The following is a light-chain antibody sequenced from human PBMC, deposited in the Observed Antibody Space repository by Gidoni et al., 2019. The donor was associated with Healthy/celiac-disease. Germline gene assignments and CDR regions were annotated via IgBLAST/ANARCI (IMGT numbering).Light chain of an antibody. CDR3: CSYAGSSTVV. CDR2: EVS. J-gene: IGLJ2*01. V-gene: IGLV2-23*02. Sequence: SALTQPASVSGSPGQSITISCTGTSSDVGSYNLVSWYQQHPGKAPKLMIYEVSKRPSGVSNRFSCSKSGNTASLTIAGLQAEDEADYYCCSYAGSSTVVFGGGTKLTVL. CDR1: SSDVGSYNL.